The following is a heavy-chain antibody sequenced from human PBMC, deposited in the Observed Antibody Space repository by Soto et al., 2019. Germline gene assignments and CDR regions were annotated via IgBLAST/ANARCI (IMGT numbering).Heavy chain of an antibody. V-gene: IGHV3-72*01. J-gene: IGHJ4*02. CDR3: TRFGYSSGWYLDY. CDR2: TRNKANSYTT. Sequence: EVQLVESGGGLVQPGGSLRLSCAASGFTFSDHYMDWVRQAPGKGLEWVGRTRNKANSYTTEYAASVKGRFTISRADSKNSLYLQMHSLKTEDTAVYYCTRFGYSSGWYLDYWGQGTLVTVSS. CDR1: GFTFSDHY. D-gene: IGHD6-19*01.